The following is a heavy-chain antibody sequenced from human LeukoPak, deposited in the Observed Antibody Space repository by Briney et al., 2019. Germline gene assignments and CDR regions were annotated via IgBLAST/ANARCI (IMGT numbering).Heavy chain of an antibody. V-gene: IGHV3-9*03. CDR3: AKDATPTVLDAFDI. CDR1: GFTFDDYA. D-gene: IGHD4-11*01. J-gene: IGHJ3*02. Sequence: PGRSLRLSCAVSGFTFDDYAMHWVRQAPGKGLEWVSGISWNSGSIGYADSVKGRFTISRDNAKNSLYLQMNSLRAEDMALYYCAKDATPTVLDAFDIWGQGTMVTVSS. CDR2: ISWNSGSI.